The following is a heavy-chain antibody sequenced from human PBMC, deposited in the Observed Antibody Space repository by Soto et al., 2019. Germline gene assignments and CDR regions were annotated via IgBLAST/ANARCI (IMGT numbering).Heavy chain of an antibody. CDR3: ARYSSTWYEVDY. CDR1: GYTFTSYG. V-gene: IGHV1-69*13. J-gene: IGHJ4*02. Sequence: GASVKVSCKASGYTFTSYGISWVRQAPGQGLEWMGGIIPIFGTANYAQKFQGRVTITADESTSTAYMELSSLRSEDTAVYYCARYSSTWYEVDYWGQGTLVTVSS. CDR2: IIPIFGTA. D-gene: IGHD6-13*01.